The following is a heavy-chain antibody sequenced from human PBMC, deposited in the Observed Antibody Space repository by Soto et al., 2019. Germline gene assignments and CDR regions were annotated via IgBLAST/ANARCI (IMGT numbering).Heavy chain of an antibody. CDR2: ISGSGGST. D-gene: IGHD3-16*01. CDR1: GFTFSSYA. V-gene: IGHV3-23*01. Sequence: GGSLRLSCAASGFTFSSYAMSWVRQAPGKGLEWVSAISGSGGSTYYADSVKGRFTISRDNSKNTLYLQMNSLRAEDTAVYYCAKDSGAGFYDYVWGRGYWGQGTLVTVSS. J-gene: IGHJ4*02. CDR3: AKDSGAGFYDYVWGRGY.